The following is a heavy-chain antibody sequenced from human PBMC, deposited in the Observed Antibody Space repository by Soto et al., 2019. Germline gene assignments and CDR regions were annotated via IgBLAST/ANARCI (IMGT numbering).Heavy chain of an antibody. CDR2: IIPMLGMS. J-gene: IGHJ4*02. CDR1: GDTFNFYT. V-gene: IGHV1-69*02. CDR3: ATNYGSGSAHFDK. Sequence: QVQLVQSGAEVKKPGSSVKVSCTASGDTFNFYTISWVRQAPGQGLEWMGRIIPMLGMSNYAQNFQGRVTMIADKSTSTAYMELRSLRSEDTALYYCATNYGSGSAHFDKWGQGTLVTVSS. D-gene: IGHD3-10*01.